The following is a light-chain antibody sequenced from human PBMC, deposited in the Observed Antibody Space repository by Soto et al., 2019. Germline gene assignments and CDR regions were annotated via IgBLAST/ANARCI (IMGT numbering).Light chain of an antibody. V-gene: IGLV2-14*01. J-gene: IGLJ2*01. CDR3: SSYTRSTTHV. CDR2: EVN. CDR1: SSDVGGYNY. Sequence: QSALTQPASVSGSPGQSITISCTGTSSDVGGYNYVSWYQQHPGKAPKLMIYEVNNRPSGVSNRFSGSKSDNTASLTISGLQDEDEADYYCSSYTRSTTHVFGGGTKLTVL.